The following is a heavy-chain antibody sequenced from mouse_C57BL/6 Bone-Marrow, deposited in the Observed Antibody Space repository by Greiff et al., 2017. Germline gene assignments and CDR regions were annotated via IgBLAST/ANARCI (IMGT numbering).Heavy chain of an antibody. CDR2: INPNNGGT. J-gene: IGHJ4*01. CDR1: GYTFTDYY. Sequence: VQLKHSGPELVKPGASVKISCKASGYTFTDYYMNWVKQSHGKSLEWIGDINPNNGGTSYNQKFKGKATLTVDKSSSTAYMELRSLTSEDSAVYYCALLLLRYYYAMDYWGQGTSVTVSS. D-gene: IGHD1-1*01. CDR3: ALLLLRYYYAMDY. V-gene: IGHV1-26*01.